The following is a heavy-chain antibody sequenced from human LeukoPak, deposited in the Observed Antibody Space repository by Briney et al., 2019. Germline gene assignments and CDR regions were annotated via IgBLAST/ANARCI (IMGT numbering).Heavy chain of an antibody. D-gene: IGHD1-20*01. V-gene: IGHV3-23*01. CDR2: VSGSGRST. Sequence: GGSLRLSCAASGFTFSGFAMSWVRQAPGKGLEWVSAVSGSGRSTFFADSLKGRFTISRDNSKNTLYLQMNSLRAEDTALYYCAKAANWNDRHNYNYYFGMDGWGQGTTVTVSS. CDR3: AKAANWNDRHNYNYYFGMDG. J-gene: IGHJ6*02. CDR1: GFTFSGFA.